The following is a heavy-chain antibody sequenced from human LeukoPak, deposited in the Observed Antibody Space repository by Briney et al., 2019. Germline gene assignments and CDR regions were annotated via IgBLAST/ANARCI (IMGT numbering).Heavy chain of an antibody. CDR2: IDWDDDK. CDR3: ARSPTKYCSGGSCYGAFDY. J-gene: IGHJ4*02. CDR1: GFSLSTSGMR. D-gene: IGHD2-15*01. Sequence: SGPTLVNPTQTLTLTCTFSGFSLSTSGMRVSWIRQPPGKALEWLARIDWDDDKSYSTSLKTRLTISKDTSKNQVVLTMTNMDPVDTATYYCARSPTKYCSGGSCYGAFDYWGQGTLVTVSS. V-gene: IGHV2-70*04.